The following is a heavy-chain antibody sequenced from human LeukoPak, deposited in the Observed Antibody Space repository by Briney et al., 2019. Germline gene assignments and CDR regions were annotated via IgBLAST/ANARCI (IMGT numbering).Heavy chain of an antibody. CDR3: ARAFQSLGGLSLPDY. V-gene: IGHV7-4-1*02. Sequence: ASVKVSCKASGYTFTNYAMNWVRQAPGQGLEWMGWIHPSTGNPTYAQGLTGRFVFSLDTSVSTTYLQISSLKAEDTAVYFCARAFQSLGGLSLPDYWGQGTLVTVSS. J-gene: IGHJ4*02. CDR2: IHPSTGNP. CDR1: GYTFTNYA. D-gene: IGHD3-16*02.